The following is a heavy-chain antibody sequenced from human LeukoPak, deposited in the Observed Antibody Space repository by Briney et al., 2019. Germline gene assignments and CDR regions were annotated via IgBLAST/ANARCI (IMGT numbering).Heavy chain of an antibody. CDR1: GFTFDDYA. D-gene: IGHD3-16*01. Sequence: GRSLRLSCAASGFTFDDYAMHWVRQAPGKGLEWVSGISWNSGSIGYADSVKGRFTISRDNAKNSLYLQMNSLRAEDTALYYCAKGDFTFSGYFDYWGQGILVTVSS. J-gene: IGHJ4*02. CDR3: AKGDFTFSGYFDY. V-gene: IGHV3-9*01. CDR2: ISWNSGSI.